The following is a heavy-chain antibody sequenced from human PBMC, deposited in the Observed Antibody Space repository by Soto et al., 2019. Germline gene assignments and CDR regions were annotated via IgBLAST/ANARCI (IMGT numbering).Heavy chain of an antibody. CDR1: GGSISSYY. J-gene: IGHJ4*02. CDR3: ARDTYYYYSSGYYPKGYYFDY. CDR2: IYYSGST. Sequence: PSETLSLTCTVSGGSISSYYWSWIRQPPGKGLGWMGYIYYSGSTNYNPSLQSRVTISVDTSKNQFSLKLSSVTAADTAVYYCARDTYYYYSSGYYPKGYYFDYCGQGTLVTVSS. V-gene: IGHV4-59*01. D-gene: IGHD3-22*01.